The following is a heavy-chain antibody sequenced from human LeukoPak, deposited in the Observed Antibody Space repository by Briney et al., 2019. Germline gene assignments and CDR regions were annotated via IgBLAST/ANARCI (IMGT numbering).Heavy chain of an antibody. Sequence: ASVKVSCKASGYTFTSYDISWVRQAAGQGLEWMGWMNPNSGNTGYAQRFQGRVTMTKNTSITTAYMELSSLRSEDTAMYYCARALSWTTESYYYMDVWGKGTTVTVSS. V-gene: IGHV1-8*01. CDR1: GYTFTSYD. CDR3: ARALSWTTESYYYMDV. J-gene: IGHJ6*03. D-gene: IGHD3/OR15-3a*01. CDR2: MNPNSGNT.